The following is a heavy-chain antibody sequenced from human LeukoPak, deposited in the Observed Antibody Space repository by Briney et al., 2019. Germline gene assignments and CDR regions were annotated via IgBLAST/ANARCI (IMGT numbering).Heavy chain of an antibody. CDR2: IIPIFGTA. CDR3: ARGGVPAAILFDY. V-gene: IGHV1-69*13. J-gene: IGHJ4*02. D-gene: IGHD2-2*01. Sequence: SVKVSCKASGGTFSSYAISWVRQAPGQGLEWMGGIIPIFGTANYAQKFQGRVTITADESTSIAYMELSSLRSEDTAVYYCARGGVPAAILFDYWGQGTLVTVSS. CDR1: GGTFSSYA.